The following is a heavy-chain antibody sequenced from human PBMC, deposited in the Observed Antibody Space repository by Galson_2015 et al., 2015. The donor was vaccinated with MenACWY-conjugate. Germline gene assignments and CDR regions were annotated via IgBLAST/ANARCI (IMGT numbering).Heavy chain of an antibody. V-gene: IGHV3-7*03. J-gene: IGHJ4*02. CDR1: GFTFSNYW. CDR2: IKEDGSNK. Sequence: SLRLSFAASGFTFSNYWMSWVRQAPGKGLEWVANIKEDGSNKYYVDSVKGRFTISRDNAKNSLYLQMNSLRAEDTAVYYCARDLGWLQFDYWGQGTLVTVSS. CDR3: ARDLGWLQFDY. D-gene: IGHD5-24*01.